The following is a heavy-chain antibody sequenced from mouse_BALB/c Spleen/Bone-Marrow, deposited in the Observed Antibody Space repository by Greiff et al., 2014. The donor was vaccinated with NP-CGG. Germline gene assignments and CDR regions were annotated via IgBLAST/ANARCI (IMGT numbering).Heavy chain of an antibody. CDR1: GFNIKDTY. J-gene: IGHJ4*01. CDR3: ARWLLPYGLDY. CDR2: IDSANGNT. V-gene: IGHV14-3*02. D-gene: IGHD2-3*01. Sequence: EVKLVESGAELVKPGASVKLSCTASGFNIKDTYMHWVKQRPEQGLEWIGRIDSANGNTKYDPKFQGKATITADTSSNTAYLQLSILTSEDTAVYYCARWLLPYGLDYWGQGTSVTVSS.